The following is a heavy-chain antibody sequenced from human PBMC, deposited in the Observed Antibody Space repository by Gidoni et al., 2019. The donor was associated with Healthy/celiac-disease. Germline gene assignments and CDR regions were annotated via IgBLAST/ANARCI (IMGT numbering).Heavy chain of an antibody. Sequence: QVQLVQSGADVQKPGASVKVSCKASGYTFTGSYMHWVRQAPGQGLEWVGWINPNIGGTNYAQKFQGRVTMTRYTSISTAYMELSRLRSDDTAVYYCARVEGIAAAGTCDPWGQGTLVTVSS. CDR1: GYTFTGSY. V-gene: IGHV1-2*02. CDR2: INPNIGGT. CDR3: ARVEGIAAAGTCDP. D-gene: IGHD6-13*01. J-gene: IGHJ5*02.